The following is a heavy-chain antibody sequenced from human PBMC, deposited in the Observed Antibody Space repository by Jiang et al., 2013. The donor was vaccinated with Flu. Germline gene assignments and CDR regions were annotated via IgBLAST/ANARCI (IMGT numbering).Heavy chain of an antibody. CDR3: ARDQWHHYYDSSGYVVNFSPY. CDR1: GFTFSSYG. J-gene: IGHJ4*02. D-gene: IGHD3-22*01. Sequence: QLVESGGGVVQPGRSLRLSCAASGFTFSSYGMHWVRQAPGKGLEWVAVIWYDGSNKYYADSVKGRFTISRDNSKNTLYLQMNSLRAEDTAVYYCARDQWHHYYDSSGYVVNFSPYWGQGTLVTVSS. V-gene: IGHV3-33*01. CDR2: IWYDGSNK.